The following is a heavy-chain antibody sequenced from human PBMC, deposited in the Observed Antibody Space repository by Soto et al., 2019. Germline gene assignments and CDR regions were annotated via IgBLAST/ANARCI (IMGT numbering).Heavy chain of an antibody. D-gene: IGHD4-17*01. J-gene: IGHJ6*02. CDR3: ARYGDQVWDYYYYGMDV. CDR2: IYYSGST. Sequence: SETHSHTCPFAGGSLKSSMDCLGWLRTPPGKGLEWIGSIYYSGSTYYNPSLKSRVTISVDTSKNQFSLKLSSVTAADTAVFYCARYGDQVWDYYYYGMDVWAHGTRVTAAS. V-gene: IGHV4-39*01. CDR1: GGSLKSSMDC.